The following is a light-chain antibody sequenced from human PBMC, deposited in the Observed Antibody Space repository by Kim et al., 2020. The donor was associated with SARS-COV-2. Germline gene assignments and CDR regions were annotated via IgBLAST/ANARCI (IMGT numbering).Light chain of an antibody. CDR2: KAS. CDR1: QSISNW. Sequence: ATVWDRVTNPCRARQSISNWLAWYQQKPGKTPNLLVYKASTLESGVPSRFSGSGSGTEFTLTISSLQPDDFATYYCQQYNTYPLTFGGGTKVDIK. V-gene: IGKV1-5*03. CDR3: QQYNTYPLT. J-gene: IGKJ4*01.